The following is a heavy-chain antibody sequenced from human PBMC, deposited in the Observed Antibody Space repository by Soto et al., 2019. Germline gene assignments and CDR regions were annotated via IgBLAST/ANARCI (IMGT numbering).Heavy chain of an antibody. D-gene: IGHD5-12*01. CDR3: AKDGGADGYFGNWLEP. Sequence: QVQLVQSGAEVKKPGSSVKVSCKASGGTFSNYAITWVRQAPGQGLEWVGRIIPIFGTTNVAQKFQGRVTITADESTTTANMELSGLRSDDTAVYYCAKDGGADGYFGNWLEPWGQGTLVTVSS. J-gene: IGHJ5*02. CDR2: IIPIFGTT. CDR1: GGTFSNYA. V-gene: IGHV1-69*15.